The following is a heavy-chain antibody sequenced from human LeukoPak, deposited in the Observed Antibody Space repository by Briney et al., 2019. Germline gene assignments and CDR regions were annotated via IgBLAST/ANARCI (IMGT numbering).Heavy chain of an antibody. Sequence: GGSLRLSCAASGFTFYDYTMHWVRQAPGKGLEWVSLISWDGGSTYYADSVKGRFTISRDNSKNSLYPQMNSLRTEDTALYYCAKDGGMATITGFFDYWGQGTLVTVSS. CDR2: ISWDGGST. V-gene: IGHV3-43*01. CDR1: GFTFYDYT. D-gene: IGHD5-24*01. J-gene: IGHJ4*02. CDR3: AKDGGMATITGFFDY.